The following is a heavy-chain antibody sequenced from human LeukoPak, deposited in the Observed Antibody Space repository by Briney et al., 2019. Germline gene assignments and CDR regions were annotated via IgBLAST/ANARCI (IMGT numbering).Heavy chain of an antibody. D-gene: IGHD3-3*01. J-gene: IGHJ4*02. Sequence: SETLSPTCAVSGGSISSGGYSWSWIRQPPGKGLEWIGYIYHSGSTYYNPSLKSRVTISLDTSKNQFSLRLSSVTAADTAVYYCARERNDFWSGYYDYWGQGTLVTVSS. CDR3: ARERNDFWSGYYDY. V-gene: IGHV4-30-2*01. CDR2: IYHSGST. CDR1: GGSISSGGYS.